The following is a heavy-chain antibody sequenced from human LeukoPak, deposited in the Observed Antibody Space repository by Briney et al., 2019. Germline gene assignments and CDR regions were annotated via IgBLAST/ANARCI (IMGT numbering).Heavy chain of an antibody. J-gene: IGHJ4*02. CDR1: GGSIRSYY. CDR3: ARATMFDY. CDR2: IYYSGST. V-gene: IGHV4-59*01. Sequence: SETLSLTCTVSGGSIRSYYWSWVRQPPGKGLEWIGYIYYSGSTNYNPSLKSRVTMSVDTSKNQFSLKLSSVTAADTAVYYCARATMFDYWGQGTLVTVSS.